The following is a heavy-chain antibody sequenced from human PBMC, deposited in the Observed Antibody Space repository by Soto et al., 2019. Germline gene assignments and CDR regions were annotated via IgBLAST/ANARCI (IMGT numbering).Heavy chain of an antibody. J-gene: IGHJ4*02. D-gene: IGHD2-2*02. CDR3: AREGIVVVPAAIGDTAMAYYFDY. Sequence: QVQLVQSGAEVKKPGASVKVSCKASGYTFTSYGISWVRQAPGQGLEWMGWISAYNGNTNYAQKLQGRVTMTTDTTTSTAYMELRSLRSDDTAVYYCAREGIVVVPAAIGDTAMAYYFDYWGQGTLVTVSS. CDR2: ISAYNGNT. V-gene: IGHV1-18*01. CDR1: GYTFTSYG.